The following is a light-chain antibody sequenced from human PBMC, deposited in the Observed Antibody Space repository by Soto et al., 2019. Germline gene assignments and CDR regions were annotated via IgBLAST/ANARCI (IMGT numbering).Light chain of an antibody. CDR1: SSDVGKYDR. Sequence: QSVLTQPPSVSGSPGQSVTISCTGTSSDVGKYDRVSWYQQPPGTAPKLIIYEVTNRPSGVPARFSGSKSGNTASLTISGLQAEDEADYYCSSYTSTSRYVFGVLTKVTVL. CDR3: SSYTSTSRYV. V-gene: IGLV2-18*02. J-gene: IGLJ1*01. CDR2: EVT.